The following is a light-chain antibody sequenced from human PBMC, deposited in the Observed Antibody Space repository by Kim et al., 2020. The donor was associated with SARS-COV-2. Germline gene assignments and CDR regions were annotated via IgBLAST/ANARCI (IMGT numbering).Light chain of an antibody. Sequence: GDRVTITCRASQGISNYLAWYQQKPGEVPKLLIYGASTLQSGVPSRFSGSGSGTAFTLTISSLQPEDVAVYYCQKYNTVPWTFGQGTKVDI. CDR3: QKYNTVPWT. J-gene: IGKJ1*01. CDR2: GAS. V-gene: IGKV1-27*01. CDR1: QGISNY.